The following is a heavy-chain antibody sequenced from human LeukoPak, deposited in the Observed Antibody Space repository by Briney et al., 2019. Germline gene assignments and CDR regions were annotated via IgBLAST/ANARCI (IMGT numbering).Heavy chain of an antibody. J-gene: IGHJ4*02. CDR1: GFTFCAYW. CDR3: ARHIVGEQNFDY. Sequence: GGSLRLPCAASGFTFCAYWMSWFRQPPGKGPEWVASIKDDGSAQFYVDSLEGRFTISRDNAKNTLYLQMETMRVEDTAVYYCARHIVGEQNFDYWSQGTLVTVSS. CDR2: IKDDGSAQ. V-gene: IGHV3-7*04. D-gene: IGHD3-16*02.